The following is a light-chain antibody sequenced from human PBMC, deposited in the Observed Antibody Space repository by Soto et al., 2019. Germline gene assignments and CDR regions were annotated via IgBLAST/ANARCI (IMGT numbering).Light chain of an antibody. V-gene: IGKV3-15*01. J-gene: IGKJ1*01. CDR1: QSISDT. CDR3: QQYNNWPWT. Sequence: EIVMTQSPAPLSVSPGGRATLSCRASQSISDTLAWYQQKPGQDPRLLIHGASTRATGFPARFSGSGSGTDFTLNISSLQSEDFAVYYCQQYNNWPWTFGQGTKVEIK. CDR2: GAS.